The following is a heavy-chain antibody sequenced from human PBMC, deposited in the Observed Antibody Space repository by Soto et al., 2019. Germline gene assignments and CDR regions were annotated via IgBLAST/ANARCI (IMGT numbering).Heavy chain of an antibody. J-gene: IGHJ5*02. CDR3: ARAYSSSSRTIDP. CDR1: GYTFTSYA. CDR2: INAGNGNT. Sequence: QVQLVQSGAEVKKPGASVKVSCKASGYTFTSYAMHWVRQAPGQRLEWMGWINAGNGNTKYSQKFQGRVTITRDTSASTDYMELSSLRSEDTAVYYCARAYSSSSRTIDPWGQGTLVTVSS. D-gene: IGHD6-6*01. V-gene: IGHV1-3*01.